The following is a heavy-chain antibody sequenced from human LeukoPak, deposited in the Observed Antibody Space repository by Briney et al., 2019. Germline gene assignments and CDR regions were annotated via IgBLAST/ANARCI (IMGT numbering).Heavy chain of an antibody. J-gene: IGHJ4*02. CDR2: ISSASSTM. V-gene: IGHV3-48*04. CDR3: ARSRLRDMDY. Sequence: GGSLRLSCAVSEITLSNYGMSWVRQAPGKGLEWISYISSASSTMYYADSVKGRFTTSRDNAKNSVYLQVNTLRAEDTAVYYCARSRLRDMDYWGQGTLLTVSS. D-gene: IGHD2-21*01. CDR1: EITLSNYG.